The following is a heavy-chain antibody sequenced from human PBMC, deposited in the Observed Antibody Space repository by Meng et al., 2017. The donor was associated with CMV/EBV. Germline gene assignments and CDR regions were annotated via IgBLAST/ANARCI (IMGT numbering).Heavy chain of an antibody. V-gene: IGHV4-39*07. Sequence: SETLSLTCTVSGGSISSSSYYWGWIRQPPGKGLEWIVTISYSASTYYNPSLRSRVTISVGTSKNQFSLKLTSVTAADTAVYYCARTQRMTTVTTVYFYGMDVWGQGRTVTVSS. J-gene: IGHJ6*02. CDR2: ISYSAST. D-gene: IGHD4-11*01. CDR1: GGSISSSSYY. CDR3: ARTQRMTTVTTVYFYGMDV.